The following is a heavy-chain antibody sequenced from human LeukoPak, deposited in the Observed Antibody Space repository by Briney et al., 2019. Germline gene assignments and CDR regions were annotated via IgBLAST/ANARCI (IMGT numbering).Heavy chain of an antibody. D-gene: IGHD3-22*01. CDR3: ARLYYYDSSGYYSQFDY. Sequence: PSQTLSLTCTVSGGSISSGSYYWSWIRQPAGKGLEWIGRIYTSGSTNYNPSLKSRVTISVDTSKNQFSLKLSSVTAADTAVYYCARLYYYDSSGYYSQFDYWGQGTLVTVSS. CDR1: GGSISSGSYY. V-gene: IGHV4-61*02. J-gene: IGHJ4*02. CDR2: IYTSGST.